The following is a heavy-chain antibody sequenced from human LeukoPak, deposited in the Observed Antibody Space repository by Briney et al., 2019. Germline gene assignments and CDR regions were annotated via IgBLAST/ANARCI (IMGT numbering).Heavy chain of an antibody. CDR3: TTGGTFTMIVVTPNDGMDV. CDR2: IKSKTDGGTT. Sequence: GGSLRLSCAASGFTFSNAWMSWVRQAPGKGREWVGRIKSKTDGGTTDYAAPVKGRFTIARDDSKNTLYLQMNSLKTEDTAVYYCTTGGTFTMIVVTPNDGMDVWGQGTTVTVSS. J-gene: IGHJ6*02. D-gene: IGHD3-22*01. V-gene: IGHV3-15*01. CDR1: GFTFSNAW.